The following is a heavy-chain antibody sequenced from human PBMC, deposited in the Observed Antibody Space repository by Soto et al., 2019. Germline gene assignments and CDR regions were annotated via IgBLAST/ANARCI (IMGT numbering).Heavy chain of an antibody. CDR1: GGSISSSSYY. CDR3: ASTLYYDSSGHKGGFDY. V-gene: IGHV4-39*01. J-gene: IGHJ4*02. D-gene: IGHD3-22*01. Sequence: SETLSLTCTVSGGSISSSSYYWGWIRQPPGKGLEWIGSIYYSGSTYYNPSLKSRVTISVDTSKNQFSLKLSSVTAADTAVYYCASTLYYDSSGHKGGFDYWGQGTLVTVSS. CDR2: IYYSGST.